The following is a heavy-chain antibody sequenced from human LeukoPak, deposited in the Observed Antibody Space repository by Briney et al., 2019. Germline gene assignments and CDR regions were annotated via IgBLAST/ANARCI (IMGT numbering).Heavy chain of an antibody. CDR1: GFTFSNYW. CDR2: IKPDGSEK. Sequence: GGSLRLSCAASGFTFSNYWMRWVPQAPGKGLEWVAHIKPDGSEKHYVDSVKGRFTLFRDDAKNSVYLQMNSLRVEDTAVYYCARDSGTGGPWGQGTTVTVSS. V-gene: IGHV3-7*01. CDR3: ARDSGTGGP. J-gene: IGHJ5*02. D-gene: IGHD6-19*01.